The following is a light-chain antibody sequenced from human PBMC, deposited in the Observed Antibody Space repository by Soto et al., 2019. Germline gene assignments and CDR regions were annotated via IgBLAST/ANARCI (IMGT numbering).Light chain of an antibody. J-gene: IGLJ2*01. V-gene: IGLV2-14*01. CDR3: SSYTSSSTLVV. CDR1: SSDVGGYNY. CDR2: DVS. Sequence: QSALTQPASVSGSPGQSITISCTGTSSDVGGYNYVSWYQQHLGKAPKLMIYDVSNRPSGVSNRFYGSKSGNTASLTISGLQAEDEADYYCSSYTSSSTLVVFGGGTKLTVL.